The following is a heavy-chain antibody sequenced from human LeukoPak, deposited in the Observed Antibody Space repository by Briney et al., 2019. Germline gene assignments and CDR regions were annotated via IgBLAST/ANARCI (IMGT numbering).Heavy chain of an antibody. V-gene: IGHV3-23*01. J-gene: IGHJ4*02. D-gene: IGHD3-22*01. CDR2: ISGSGDNT. CDR1: GFTFSSYA. Sequence: LAGGSLRLSYAASGFTFSSYAMSWVRQAPGKGLEWVSGISGSGDNTYYADSVKGRFTISRDNSKNTLYVQVNSLGTEDTAAYYCAKGSYYDSSGSFYFDYWGQGTLVTVSS. CDR3: AKGSYYDSSGSFYFDY.